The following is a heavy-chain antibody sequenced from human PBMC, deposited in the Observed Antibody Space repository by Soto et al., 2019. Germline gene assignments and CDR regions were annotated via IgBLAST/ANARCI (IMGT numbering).Heavy chain of an antibody. V-gene: IGHV1-69*13. CDR3: ARPRTVATTKGYDY. Sequence: SVKVSCKASGGTFSNYPFTWVRQAPGQGLEWMGGIIPIFGTVTYAQKFQGRVTISADESTSTAYMEMSDLTSEDTAVYYCARPRTVATTKGYDYWGQGTPVTVSS. CDR2: IIPIFGTV. J-gene: IGHJ4*02. CDR1: GGTFSNYP. D-gene: IGHD1-1*01.